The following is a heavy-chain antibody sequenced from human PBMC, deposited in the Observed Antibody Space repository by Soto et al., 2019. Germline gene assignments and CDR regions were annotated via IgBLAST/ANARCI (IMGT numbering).Heavy chain of an antibody. CDR2: IYYTGST. J-gene: IGHJ4*02. V-gene: IGHV4-59*11. CDR3: ARANWYSEY. D-gene: IGHD2-8*01. CDR1: GGSINNHY. Sequence: QVHLQESGPGLVKPSETLSLTCTVSGGSINNHYWSWIRQAPGKGLEWIGYIYYTGSTNYNPSLKSRGTMSVDTSKNQFSLNLTSLTAADTAIYYCARANWYSEYWGQGTLVTVSS.